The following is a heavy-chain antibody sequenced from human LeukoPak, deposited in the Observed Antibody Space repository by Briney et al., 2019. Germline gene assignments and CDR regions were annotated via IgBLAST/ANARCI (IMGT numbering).Heavy chain of an antibody. J-gene: IGHJ4*02. Sequence: GGSLRFSCAASGFTVSSNYMSWVRQAPGKGLEWVSVIYSGGSTCYADSVKGRFTISRDNSKNTLYLQMNSLRAEDTAVYYCARGGSGWYFDYWGQGTLVTVSS. D-gene: IGHD6-19*01. CDR1: GFTVSSNY. V-gene: IGHV3-53*01. CDR2: IYSGGST. CDR3: ARGGSGWYFDY.